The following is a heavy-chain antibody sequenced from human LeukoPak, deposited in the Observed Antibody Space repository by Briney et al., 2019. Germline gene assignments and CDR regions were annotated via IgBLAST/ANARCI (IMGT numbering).Heavy chain of an antibody. CDR3: ARTMCGGDCNIGTYGAFDI. Sequence: GESLKISCKGSGYSFTSYWIGWVRQMPGKGLEWMGIIYPGDSDTRYSPSFQGQVTISADKSISTAYLQWSSLKASDTAMYYCARTMCGGDCNIGTYGAFDIWGQGTMVTVSS. V-gene: IGHV5-51*01. J-gene: IGHJ3*02. CDR2: IYPGDSDT. CDR1: GYSFTSYW. D-gene: IGHD2-21*02.